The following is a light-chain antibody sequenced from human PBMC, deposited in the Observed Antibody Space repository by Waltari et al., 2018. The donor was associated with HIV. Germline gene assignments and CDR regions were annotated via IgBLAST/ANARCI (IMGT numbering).Light chain of an antibody. CDR2: DAS. CDR3: QQTRFSPFT. J-gene: IGKJ3*01. V-gene: IGKV3-15*01. Sequence: EIVMTQSPATLSVSPGQRATVSCWASQSISSNLAWYQQRPGQAPRLLVYDASTRVAGIPARFSASGFATEFTLTINGLQPEDYATYYCQQTRFSPFTFGPGTTVETK. CDR1: QSISSN.